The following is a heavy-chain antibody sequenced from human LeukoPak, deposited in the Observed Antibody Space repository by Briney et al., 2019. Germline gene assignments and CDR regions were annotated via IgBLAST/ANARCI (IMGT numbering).Heavy chain of an antibody. Sequence: PSGTLSLTCAVSGGSISSSNWWSWVRQPPGKGLEWIGEIYHSGSTNYNPSLKSRVTISVDTSKNQFSLKLSSVTAADTAVYYCARGRYGEQWLVFPLRPNYYYYMDVWGKGTTVTVSS. CDR3: ARGRYGEQWLVFPLRPNYYYYMDV. D-gene: IGHD6-19*01. V-gene: IGHV4-4*02. CDR2: IYHSGST. CDR1: GGSISSSNW. J-gene: IGHJ6*03.